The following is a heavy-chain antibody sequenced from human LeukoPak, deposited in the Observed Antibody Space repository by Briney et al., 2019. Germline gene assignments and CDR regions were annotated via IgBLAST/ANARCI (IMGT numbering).Heavy chain of an antibody. V-gene: IGHV3-7*01. CDR1: GFTFSSYW. CDR3: ARFSDVAVATLYWYFDL. Sequence: GGSLRLSCAASGFTFSSYWMSWVRQAPGKGLEWVANIKQDGSEKYYVDSVKGRFTISRDNAKNSLSLQMSSLRAEDTAVYYCARFSDVAVATLYWYFDLWGRGTLVTVSS. J-gene: IGHJ2*01. CDR2: IKQDGSEK. D-gene: IGHD5-12*01.